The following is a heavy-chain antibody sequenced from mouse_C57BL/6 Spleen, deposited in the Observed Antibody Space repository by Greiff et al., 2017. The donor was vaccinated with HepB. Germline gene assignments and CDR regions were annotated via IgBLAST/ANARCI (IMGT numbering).Heavy chain of an antibody. D-gene: IGHD1-1*02. CDR3: ARRGYGYYAMDY. J-gene: IGHJ4*01. Sequence: VQLQQSGPELVKPGASVKISCKASGYTFTDYYMNWVKQSHGKSLEWIGDINPNNGGTSYNQKFKGKATLTVDKSSSTAYMELRSLTSEDSAVYYCARRGYGYYAMDYWGQGTSVTVSS. CDR1: GYTFTDYY. V-gene: IGHV1-26*01. CDR2: INPNNGGT.